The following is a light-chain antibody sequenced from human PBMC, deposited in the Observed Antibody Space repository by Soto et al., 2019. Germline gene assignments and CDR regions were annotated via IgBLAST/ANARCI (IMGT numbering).Light chain of an antibody. CDR2: LGS. CDR1: QSLLHSNGYNY. J-gene: IGKJ5*01. V-gene: IGKV2-28*01. Sequence: DIVMTQSPLSLPVTPGEPASISCRSSQSLLHSNGYNYLDWYLQKPGQSPQLLIYLGSNRASGVPDRFSGSGSGTDFTLKISRVEAEDVGVYYCMQALQTPLAFGQGTRLDIK. CDR3: MQALQTPLA.